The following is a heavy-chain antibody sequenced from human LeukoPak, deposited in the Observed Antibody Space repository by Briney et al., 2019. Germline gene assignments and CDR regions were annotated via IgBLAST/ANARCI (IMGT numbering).Heavy chain of an antibody. Sequence: GSLRLSCAASGFALSSYAMSWVRQAPGEGLEWVSAISGSGGSTYSADSVKGRFTISRDNSKNTLYLQMNSLRAEDTAVYYCAKDPRRWTVDYWGQGTLVTVSS. CDR2: ISGSGGST. J-gene: IGHJ4*02. D-gene: IGHD1-1*01. V-gene: IGHV3-23*01. CDR1: GFALSSYA. CDR3: AKDPRRWTVDY.